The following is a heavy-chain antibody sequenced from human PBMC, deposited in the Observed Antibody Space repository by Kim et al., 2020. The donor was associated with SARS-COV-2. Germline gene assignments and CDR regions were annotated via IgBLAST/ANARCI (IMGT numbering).Heavy chain of an antibody. Sequence: TNNPPRKRRVTISVDTSKNQFSLKLSSVTAADTAVYYCARGLGGATFDYWGQGTLVTVSS. V-gene: IGHV4-59*09. J-gene: IGHJ4*02. CDR3: ARGLGGATFDY. D-gene: IGHD1-26*01.